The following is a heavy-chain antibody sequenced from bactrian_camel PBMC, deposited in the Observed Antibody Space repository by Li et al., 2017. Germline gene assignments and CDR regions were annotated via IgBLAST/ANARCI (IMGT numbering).Heavy chain of an antibody. CDR1: GFTFSSYE. D-gene: IGHD5*01. J-gene: IGHJ4*01. CDR2: MNIRGAT. Sequence: VQLVESGGGLVRPGGSLRLSCAASGFTFSSYEMSWVRQAPGKGLEWVSGMNIRGATYYVDSVKGRFTISRDNAKNTVYFQLNSPTSDDTGMYFCLVGFDYWGRGTQVTVS. CDR3: LVGFDY. V-gene: IGHV3S40*01.